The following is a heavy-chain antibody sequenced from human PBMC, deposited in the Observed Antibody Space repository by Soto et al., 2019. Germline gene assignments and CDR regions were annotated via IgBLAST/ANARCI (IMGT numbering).Heavy chain of an antibody. D-gene: IGHD6-6*01. CDR3: ARNTPYSSSGPPVYYYYYMDV. J-gene: IGHJ6*03. Sequence: VQLVQSGAEVKKPGSSVKVSCKASGGTFSSYTISWVRQAPGQGLEWMGRIIPILGIANYAQKFQGRVTINADKSTSTAYMELSSLRSEDTAVYYCARNTPYSSSGPPVYYYYYMDVWGKGTTVTVSS. V-gene: IGHV1-69*02. CDR2: IIPILGIA. CDR1: GGTFSSYT.